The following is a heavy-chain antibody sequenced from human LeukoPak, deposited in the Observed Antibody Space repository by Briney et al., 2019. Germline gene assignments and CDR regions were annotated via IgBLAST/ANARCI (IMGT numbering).Heavy chain of an antibody. CDR3: ARDNLGTNYYDSSGYYYFDY. J-gene: IGHJ4*02. CDR1: GFTFSSYG. Sequence: GGSLRLSCAASGFTFSSYGMHWVRQAPGKGLEWVAFIRYDGSNKYYADSVKGRFTISRDNSKNTLYLQMGSLRAEDMAVYYCARDNLGTNYYDSSGYYYFDYWGQGTLVTVSS. V-gene: IGHV3-30*02. D-gene: IGHD3-22*01. CDR2: IRYDGSNK.